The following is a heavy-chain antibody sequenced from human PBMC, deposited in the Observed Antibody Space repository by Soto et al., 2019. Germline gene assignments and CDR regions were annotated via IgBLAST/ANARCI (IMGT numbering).Heavy chain of an antibody. CDR1: GFIFSDFY. CDR2: ISPRGDTI. J-gene: IGHJ4*02. CDR3: ARDFR. V-gene: IGHV3-11*01. Sequence: QVQLVESGGGLVKPGGSLRLSCTASGFIFSDFYMSWIRQAPGKGLEWASYISPRGDTIYADSVKGRFTISRDNAKHSVYLQMSSLRAEATAVYYCARDFRWGQGTLVTVSS.